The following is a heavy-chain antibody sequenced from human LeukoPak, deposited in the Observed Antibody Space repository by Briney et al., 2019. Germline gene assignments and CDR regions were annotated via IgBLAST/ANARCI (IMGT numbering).Heavy chain of an antibody. Sequence: PGGSLRLSCAASGFPFSSYWMHWVRQSPGKGLVWVSLINSDGTTTTYADSVKGRFTISRDNAKNSLYLQMNILRAEDTAVYYCARGVDCTSTSCYAGGWFDPWGQGTLVTVSS. J-gene: IGHJ5*02. CDR1: GFPFSSYW. V-gene: IGHV3-74*01. CDR3: ARGVDCTSTSCYAGGWFDP. D-gene: IGHD2-2*01. CDR2: INSDGTTT.